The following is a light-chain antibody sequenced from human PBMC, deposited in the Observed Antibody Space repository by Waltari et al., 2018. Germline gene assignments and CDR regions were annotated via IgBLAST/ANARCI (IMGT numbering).Light chain of an antibody. V-gene: IGLV2-14*03. Sequence: QSALTQPASVSGSPVQSITISCTGTSSDVGPYDYVSWYQQHPGKAPKLMIYDVTKRPSGIANRFSGSKSGNTASLTISGLQAEDEADYYCSSYTTSSTVYVFGTGTKVTVL. CDR3: SSYTTSSTVYV. J-gene: IGLJ1*01. CDR2: DVT. CDR1: SSDVGPYDY.